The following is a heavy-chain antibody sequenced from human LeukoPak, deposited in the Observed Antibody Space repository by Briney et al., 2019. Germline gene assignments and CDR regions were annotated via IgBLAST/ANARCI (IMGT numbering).Heavy chain of an antibody. V-gene: IGHV3-23*01. J-gene: IGHJ3*02. CDR3: ARLLWFGELPQRGAFDI. D-gene: IGHD3-10*01. CDR1: GFTFSSYA. Sequence: GGSLRLSCAASGFTFSSYAMSWVRQAPGKGLEWVSAISGSGGSTYYADSVKGRFTISRDNSKNTLYLQMNSLRAEDTAVYYCARLLWFGELPQRGAFDIWAQGTMVTVSS. CDR2: ISGSGGST.